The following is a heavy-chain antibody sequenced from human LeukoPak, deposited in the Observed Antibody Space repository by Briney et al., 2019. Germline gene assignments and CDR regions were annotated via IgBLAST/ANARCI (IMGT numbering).Heavy chain of an antibody. CDR3: ARGGIQVEGYYYDSSGIRPKFPFDY. V-gene: IGHV4-34*01. CDR1: GGSFSGYY. J-gene: IGHJ4*02. CDR2: INHSGST. D-gene: IGHD3-22*01. Sequence: SETLSLTCAVYGGSFSGYYWSWIRQPPGKGLEWIGEINHSGSTNYNPSLKSRVTISVDTSKNQFSLKLSSVTAADTAVCYCARGGIQVEGYYYDSSGIRPKFPFDYWGQGTLVTVSS.